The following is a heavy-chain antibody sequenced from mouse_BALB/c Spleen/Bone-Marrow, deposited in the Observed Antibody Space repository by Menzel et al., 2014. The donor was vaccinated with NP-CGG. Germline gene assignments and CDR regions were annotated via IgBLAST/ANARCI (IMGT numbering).Heavy chain of an antibody. J-gene: IGHJ4*01. CDR1: GYAFSSYW. Sequence: QVQLQQSGAELARPGSSVKISCKASGYAFSSYWMHWAKQRPGQGLEWIGEIYPGDGDTNYNGKFKGKATLTADKSSSTAYMQHRGLTSECSGDYICARNTWGMEYWGQGTSVTVSS. CDR3: ARNTWGMEY. CDR2: IYPGDGDT. V-gene: IGHV1-80*01.